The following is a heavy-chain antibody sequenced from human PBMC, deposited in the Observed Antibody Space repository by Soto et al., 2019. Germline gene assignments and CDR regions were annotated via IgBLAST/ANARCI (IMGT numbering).Heavy chain of an antibody. CDR2: IIPIFGTA. J-gene: IGHJ3*02. V-gene: IGHV1-69*13. Sequence: GASVKVSCKASGGTFSSYAISWVRQAPGQGLEWTGGIIPIFGTANYAQKFQGRVTITADESTSTAYMELSSLRSEDTAVYYCASPEDSGYDFDNGAFDIWGQGTMVTVSS. CDR3: ASPEDSGYDFDNGAFDI. D-gene: IGHD5-12*01. CDR1: GGTFSSYA.